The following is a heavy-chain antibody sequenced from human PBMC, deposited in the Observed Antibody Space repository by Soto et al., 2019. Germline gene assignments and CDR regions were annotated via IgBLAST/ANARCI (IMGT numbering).Heavy chain of an antibody. V-gene: IGHV1-69*13. D-gene: IGHD2-15*01. CDR2: IIPIFGTA. CDR1: GGTFSSYA. J-gene: IGHJ6*02. Sequence: ASVKVSCKASGGTFSSYAISWVRQAPGQGLEWMGGIIPIFGTANYAQKFQGRVTITADESTSTAYMELSSLRSEDTAVYYCARLQFKLLLISYYGMDVWGQGTTVTVSS. CDR3: ARLQFKLLLISYYGMDV.